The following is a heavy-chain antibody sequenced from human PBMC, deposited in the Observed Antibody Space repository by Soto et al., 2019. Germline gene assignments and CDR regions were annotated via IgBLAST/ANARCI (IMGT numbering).Heavy chain of an antibody. V-gene: IGHV3-53*01. J-gene: IGHJ4*02. CDR1: GFPVSSNF. D-gene: IGHD1-7*01. Sequence: HPGGSLRLSCAVSGFPVSSNFMTWVRQAPGKGLEWVSVIYSGGNTYYADSVRGRFTISRDNSENTLHLQMDSLRAEDTAVYYCVKGVGHNENYIPFEYWGQGTLVTVSS. CDR2: IYSGGNT. CDR3: VKGVGHNENYIPFEY.